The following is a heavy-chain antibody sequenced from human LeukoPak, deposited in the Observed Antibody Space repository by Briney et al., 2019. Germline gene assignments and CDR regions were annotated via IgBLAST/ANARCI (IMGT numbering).Heavy chain of an antibody. CDR1: GFTFSSYG. V-gene: IGHV3-30*18. D-gene: IGHD4-17*01. CDR3: AKDPTPYGDHPFDY. CDR2: ISYDGSNK. Sequence: GGSLRLSCAASGFTFSSYGMHWVRQAPGKGLEWVAVISYDGSNKYYADSVKGRFTISRDNSKNTLYLQMNSLRAEDTAVYYCAKDPTPYGDHPFDYWGQGTLVTVPS. J-gene: IGHJ4*02.